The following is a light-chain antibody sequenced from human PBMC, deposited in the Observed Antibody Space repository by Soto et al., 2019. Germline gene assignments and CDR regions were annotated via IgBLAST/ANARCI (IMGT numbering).Light chain of an antibody. V-gene: IGLV2-14*01. CDR2: EVF. CDR3: SSYTTSSTLIL. CDR1: SSDVGGYDF. Sequence: QSVLTQPASVSGSPGQSITISCTGTSSDVGGYDFVSWYQQYPGKAPKLLIYEVFNRPSGVSNRFSGSKSANTASLTISGLQAADEAEYYCSSYTTSSTLILFGGGTQLTVL. J-gene: IGLJ3*02.